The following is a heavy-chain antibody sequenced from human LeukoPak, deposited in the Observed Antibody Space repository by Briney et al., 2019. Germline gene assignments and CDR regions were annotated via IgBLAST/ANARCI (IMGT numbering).Heavy chain of an antibody. CDR3: ARGGYDFWSGYPLDY. J-gene: IGHJ4*02. CDR2: INHSGST. V-gene: IGHV4-34*01. Sequence: PSETLSLTCAVYGGSFSGYNWSWIRQPPGNGLEWIGEINHSGSTNYNPSLKSRVTISVDTSKNQFSLKLSSVTAADTAVYYCARGGYDFWSGYPLDYWGQGTLVTVSS. D-gene: IGHD3-3*01. CDR1: GGSFSGYN.